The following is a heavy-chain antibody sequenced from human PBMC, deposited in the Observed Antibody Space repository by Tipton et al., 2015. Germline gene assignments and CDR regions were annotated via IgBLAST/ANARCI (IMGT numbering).Heavy chain of an antibody. J-gene: IGHJ4*02. CDR1: GGSMRNYY. D-gene: IGHD1-26*01. CDR2: IYYSGRT. CDR3: ARFTGSNYVFDY. Sequence: TLSLTCTVSGGSMRNYYWTWIRQPPGKGLEWIGYIYYSGRTYYNPSLESRVNMSVDTSKNQFSLKLNSVTAADTAMYYCARFTGSNYVFDYWGQGTLVTVSS. V-gene: IGHV4-59*12.